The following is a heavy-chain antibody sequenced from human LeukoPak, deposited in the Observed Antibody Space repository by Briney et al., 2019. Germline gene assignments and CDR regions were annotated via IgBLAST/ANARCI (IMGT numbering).Heavy chain of an antibody. CDR3: ARVRYGSNYLYFDY. CDR2: INQDGSEK. J-gene: IGHJ4*02. V-gene: IGHV3-7*05. D-gene: IGHD1-26*01. CDR1: GFTFSDYW. Sequence: PGGSLRLSCAASGFTFSDYWMTWVRQAPGKGLEWVANINQDGSEKYFVDSVKGRFAISRDNAKNSLYLQMNSLRAEDTAVYYCARVRYGSNYLYFDYWGQGMLVTVSS.